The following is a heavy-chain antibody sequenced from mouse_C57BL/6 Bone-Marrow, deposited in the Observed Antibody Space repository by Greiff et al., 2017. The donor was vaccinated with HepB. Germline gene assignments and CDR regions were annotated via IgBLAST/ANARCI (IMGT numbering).Heavy chain of an antibody. Sequence: LVESDAELVKPGASVKISCKVSGYTFTDHTIHWMKQRPEQGLEWIGYIYPRDGSTKYNEKFKGKATLTADKSSSTAYMQLNSLTSEDSAVYFCARLGYYGSSPWFAYWGQGTLVTVSA. CDR3: ARLGYYGSSPWFAY. CDR2: IYPRDGST. CDR1: GYTFTDHT. D-gene: IGHD1-1*01. V-gene: IGHV1-78*01. J-gene: IGHJ3*01.